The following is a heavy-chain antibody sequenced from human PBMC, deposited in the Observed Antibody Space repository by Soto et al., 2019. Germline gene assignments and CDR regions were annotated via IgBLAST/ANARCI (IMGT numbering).Heavy chain of an antibody. J-gene: IGHJ6*02. D-gene: IGHD2-21*01. Sequence: QVQLVQSGAEVKKPGASVKVSCKASGYTFTSYDINWVRQATGQGLEWMGWMNPNSGNTGYEQKFQGRVTMTSNTSISTAYMELSSLRSEDTAVYYCARGRELLGYYYYGMDVWGQGTTVTVSS. CDR3: ARGRELLGYYYYGMDV. CDR1: GYTFTSYD. CDR2: MNPNSGNT. V-gene: IGHV1-8*01.